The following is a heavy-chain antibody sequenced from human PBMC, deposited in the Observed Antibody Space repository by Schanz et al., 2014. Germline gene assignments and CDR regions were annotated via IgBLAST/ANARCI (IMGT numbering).Heavy chain of an antibody. J-gene: IGHJ4*02. V-gene: IGHV1-18*01. CDR3: TRDGYCSSTSCYTEYDY. D-gene: IGHD2-2*02. CDR2: ISAYNGNI. CDR1: GYTFTNYG. Sequence: QVQLVQSGAEVKKPGASVKVSCKASGYTFTNYGISWVRQAPGQGLEWMGWISAYNGNIIYAQKLQGRVTMTTDTSTSTAYMELRSLRSDDTAVYYCTRDGYCSSTSCYTEYDYWGQGTLVTVSS.